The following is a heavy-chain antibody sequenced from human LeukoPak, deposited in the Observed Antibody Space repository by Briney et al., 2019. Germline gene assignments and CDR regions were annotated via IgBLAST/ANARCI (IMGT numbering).Heavy chain of an antibody. D-gene: IGHD3-22*01. CDR2: INHSVST. J-gene: IGHJ4*02. CDR1: GGSFSGYY. Sequence: SQTLSLTCAVYGGSFSGYYWSWIRQPPGKGLEWIGEINHSVSTNYNPSLKSRVTISVDTSKSQFSLKLSSVTAADTAVYYCARGGGYYDSGGHGPPLFIWGQGTLVTVSS. V-gene: IGHV4-34*01. CDR3: ARGGGYYDSGGHGPPLFI.